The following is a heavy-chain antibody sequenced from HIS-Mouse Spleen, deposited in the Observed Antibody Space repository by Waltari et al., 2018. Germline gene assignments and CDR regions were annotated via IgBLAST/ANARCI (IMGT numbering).Heavy chain of an antibody. V-gene: IGHV4-59*01. Sequence: QVQLQESGPGLVKPSETLSLTCTVSGGSISSYYWSWIRQPPGKGLEWIGYYSGSTNSNPSLKSRVTISVDTSTNQFSLKLSSVTAADTAVYYCARASRDLLLPRYFDLWGRGTLVTVSS. CDR3: ARASRDLLLPRYFDL. J-gene: IGHJ2*01. CDR1: GGSISSYY. CDR2: YYSGST.